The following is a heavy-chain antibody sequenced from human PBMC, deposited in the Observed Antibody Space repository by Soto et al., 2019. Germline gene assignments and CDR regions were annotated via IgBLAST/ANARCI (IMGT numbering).Heavy chain of an antibody. CDR2: ISGSGGST. J-gene: IGHJ6*03. CDR1: GFTFSSYA. CDR3: AKDFYYGSGSYLSFYYYYMDV. Sequence: PGGSLRLSCAASGFTFSSYAMSWVRQAPGKGLEWVSAISGSGGSTYYADSVKGRFTISRDNSKNTLYLQMNSLRAEDTAVYYCAKDFYYGSGSYLSFYYYYMDVWGKGTTVTVSS. D-gene: IGHD3-10*01. V-gene: IGHV3-23*01.